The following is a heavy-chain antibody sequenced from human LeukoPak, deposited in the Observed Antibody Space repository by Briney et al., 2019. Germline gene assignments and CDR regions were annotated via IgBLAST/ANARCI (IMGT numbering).Heavy chain of an antibody. D-gene: IGHD3-10*01. CDR2: ISGSGGNI. CDR1: GFTFSSYA. J-gene: IGHJ4*02. V-gene: IGHV3-23*01. Sequence: AGGSLRLSCAASGFTFSSYAMSWVRQAPGKGLEWISGISGSGGNIFYADSVKGRFTISRDNSKNTLYVQMNSLRIDDTAVYYCASDTIRGLIFLDHWGQGTLVTVSS. CDR3: ASDTIRGLIFLDH.